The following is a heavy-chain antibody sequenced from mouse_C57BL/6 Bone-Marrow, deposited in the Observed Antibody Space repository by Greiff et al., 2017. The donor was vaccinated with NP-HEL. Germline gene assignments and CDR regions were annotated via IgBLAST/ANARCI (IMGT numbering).Heavy chain of an antibody. J-gene: IGHJ2*01. CDR2: IDPSDSYT. Sequence: QVQLQQPGAELVMPGASVKLSCKASGYTFTSYWMHWVKQRPGQGLEWIGEIDPSDSYTNYTHQFKGKSTLTVDKSSRTAYMQLSSLTYEDSAVYYCARAYYSNYGSDYWGQGTTLTVSS. D-gene: IGHD2-5*01. CDR3: ARAYYSNYGSDY. V-gene: IGHV1-69*01. CDR1: GYTFTSYW.